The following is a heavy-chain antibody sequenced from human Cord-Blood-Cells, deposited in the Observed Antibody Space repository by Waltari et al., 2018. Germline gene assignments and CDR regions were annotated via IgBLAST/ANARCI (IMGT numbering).Heavy chain of an antibody. V-gene: IGHV3-53*04. CDR3: ARADSSSWYAFDI. Sequence: EVQLVESGGGLVQPGGSLRLSCAAPGFTVSSNYMGWVRQAPGKGLEWGSVIYSGGSTYYADSVKGRFTISRHNSKNTLYLQMNSLRAEDTAVYYCARADSSSWYAFDIWGQGTMVTVSS. CDR1: GFTVSSNY. CDR2: IYSGGST. J-gene: IGHJ3*02. D-gene: IGHD6-13*01.